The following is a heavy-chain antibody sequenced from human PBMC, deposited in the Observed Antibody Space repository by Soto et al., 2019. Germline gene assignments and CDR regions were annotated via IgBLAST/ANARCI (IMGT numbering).Heavy chain of an antibody. Sequence: PSQTLSLTCAISGDSVSSNSAAWNWIRQSPSRGLEWLGRTYYRSKWYNDYAVSVKSRITINPDTSKNQFSLHLTAVTAADTAVYYCVRYQWPLFDYWGQGILVTVSS. D-gene: IGHD6-19*01. CDR3: VRYQWPLFDY. CDR2: TYYRSKWYN. J-gene: IGHJ4*02. V-gene: IGHV6-1*01. CDR1: GDSVSSNSAA.